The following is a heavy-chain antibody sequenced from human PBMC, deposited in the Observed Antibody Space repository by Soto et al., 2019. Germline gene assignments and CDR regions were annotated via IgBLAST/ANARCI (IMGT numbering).Heavy chain of an antibody. CDR3: AKDIREWPYYFDY. V-gene: IGHV3-9*01. CDR1: GFTFDDYV. Sequence: GGSLRLSCAASGFTFDDYVMHWVRQAPGKGLEWVSGISWNSGSIGYADSVKGRFTISRDNAKNSLYLQMNSLRAEDTALYYCAKDIREWPYYFDYWGQGTLVTVSS. CDR2: ISWNSGSI. D-gene: IGHD3-3*01. J-gene: IGHJ4*02.